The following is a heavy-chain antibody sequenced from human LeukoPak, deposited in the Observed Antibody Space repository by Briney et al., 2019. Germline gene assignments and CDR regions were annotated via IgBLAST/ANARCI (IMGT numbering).Heavy chain of an antibody. CDR3: ARGRWFGEFNFDY. CDR2: IYYSGST. CDR1: GGSISSSSYY. D-gene: IGHD3-10*01. J-gene: IGHJ4*02. Sequence: SETLSLTCTVSGGSISSSSYYWGWIRQPPGKGLEWIGSIYYSGSTYYNPSLKSRVTISVDTSKNQFSLKLSSVTAADTAVYYCARGRWFGEFNFDYWGQGTLVTVSS. V-gene: IGHV4-39*07.